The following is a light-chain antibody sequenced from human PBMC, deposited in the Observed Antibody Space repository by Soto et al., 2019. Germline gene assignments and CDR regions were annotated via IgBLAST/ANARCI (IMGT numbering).Light chain of an antibody. CDR3: QQYGTSFWT. Sequence: ELVLTHSPGTLSLSPGERATLSCRTSQSVSSSDLAWYQQKPGQAPRLLIYGASSRATGIPDRFSGSGSGTDFTLTISRLEPEDFAVYYCQQYGTSFWTFGQGTKVDIK. CDR2: GAS. J-gene: IGKJ1*01. CDR1: QSVSSSD. V-gene: IGKV3-20*01.